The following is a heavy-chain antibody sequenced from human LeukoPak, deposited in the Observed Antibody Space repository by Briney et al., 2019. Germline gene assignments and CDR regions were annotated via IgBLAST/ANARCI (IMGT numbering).Heavy chain of an antibody. J-gene: IGHJ6*03. V-gene: IGHV3-21*04. CDR3: ARNWNYYGSGSYPDYYYYYMDV. CDR2: ISSSSSYI. D-gene: IGHD3-10*01. CDR1: GFTFSSYS. Sequence: GGSLRLSCAASGFTFSSYSMNWVRQAPGKGLEWVSSISSSSSYIYYADSVKGRFTIFRDNAKNSLYLQMNSLRAEDTALYYCARNWNYYGSGSYPDYYYYYMDVWGKGTTVTVSS.